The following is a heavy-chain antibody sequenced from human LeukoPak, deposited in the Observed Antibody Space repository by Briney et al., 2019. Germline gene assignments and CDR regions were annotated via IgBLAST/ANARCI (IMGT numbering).Heavy chain of an antibody. Sequence: PSETLSLTCAVYGGSFSGYYWSWIRQPPGKGLEWIGEINHSGSTNYNPSLKSRVTISVDTSKNQFSLKLSSVTAADTAVYYCARDRYDFWSGYLGNEYFQHWGQGTLVTVSS. J-gene: IGHJ1*01. CDR1: GGSFSGYY. CDR2: INHSGST. V-gene: IGHV4-34*01. D-gene: IGHD3-3*01. CDR3: ARDRYDFWSGYLGNEYFQH.